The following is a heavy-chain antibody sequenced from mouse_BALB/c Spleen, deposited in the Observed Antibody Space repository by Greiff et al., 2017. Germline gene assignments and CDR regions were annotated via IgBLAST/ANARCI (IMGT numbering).Heavy chain of an antibody. CDR1: GFSLTSYG. CDR2: IWAGGST. Sequence: VQRVESGPGLVAPSQSLSITCTVSGFSLTSYGVHWVRQPPGKGLEWLGVIWAGGSTNYNSALMSRLSISKDNSKSQVFLKMNSLQTDDTAMYYCAREGGYDGYAMDYWGQGTSVTVSS. D-gene: IGHD2-2*01. CDR3: AREGGYDGYAMDY. V-gene: IGHV2-9*02. J-gene: IGHJ4*01.